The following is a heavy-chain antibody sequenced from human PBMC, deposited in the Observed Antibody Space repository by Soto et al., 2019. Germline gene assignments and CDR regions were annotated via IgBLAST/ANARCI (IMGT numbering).Heavy chain of an antibody. D-gene: IGHD4-17*01. CDR1: QYCLDRYA. J-gene: IGHJ2*01. CDR3: VKCYGDHRHLHSFPRRRSYDL. V-gene: IGHV3-23*01. CDR2: ISTSIDAT. Sequence: SCAAHQYCLDRYAIHCVGLSSKKEMEWVSSISTSIDATYYADSVKGRFTISRDDSKNTLYLQMNSLRAEDSAVYFCVKCYGDHRHLHSFPRRRSYDL.